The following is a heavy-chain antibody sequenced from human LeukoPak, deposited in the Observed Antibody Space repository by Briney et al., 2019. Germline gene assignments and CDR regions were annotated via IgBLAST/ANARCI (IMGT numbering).Heavy chain of an antibody. D-gene: IGHD4-17*01. J-gene: IGHJ6*02. V-gene: IGHV1-8*01. Sequence: ASVKVSCKASGYTFTSYDINWVRQATGQGLEWMGWMNPNSGNTGYAQKFQGRVTMTRNTSISTAYMELSSLRSEDTAVYYCARQAVTVTTFKDHYYGLDVWGQGTTVTVSS. CDR2: MNPNSGNT. CDR3: ARQAVTVTTFKDHYYGLDV. CDR1: GYTFTSYD.